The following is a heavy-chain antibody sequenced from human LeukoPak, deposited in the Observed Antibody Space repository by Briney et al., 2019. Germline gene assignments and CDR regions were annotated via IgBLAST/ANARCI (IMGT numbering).Heavy chain of an antibody. CDR3: IRDSRKLTFDH. J-gene: IGHJ4*01. CDR1: RFTFSNFW. Sequence: PGGSLRLSCVDSRFTFSNFWLHWVRQAPGKGLVWVSRIRSDGSTTNYTDSVKGRFTISRDNAKNTLYLQMNSLRAEDTAVYYCIRDSRKLTFDHWGHGTLVTVSS. V-gene: IGHV3-74*01. D-gene: IGHD1-1*01. CDR2: IRSDGSTT.